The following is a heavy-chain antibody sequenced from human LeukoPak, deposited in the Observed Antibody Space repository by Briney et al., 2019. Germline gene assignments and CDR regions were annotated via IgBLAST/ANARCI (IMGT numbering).Heavy chain of an antibody. V-gene: IGHV1-69*13. J-gene: IGHJ3*02. Sequence: SVTVSFKASGGTFSIFTINWLRHAPGQGLEWMGGIFPIFATANSAQTFQGRATITADASTSTAYMELSRLRFDYTAVYYFARDRAPKTYYDYVWGNFRAVGYAFEIWGQGTMVTVSS. CDR1: GGTFSIFT. CDR2: IFPIFATA. CDR3: ARDRAPKTYYDYVWGNFRAVGYAFEI. D-gene: IGHD3-16*02.